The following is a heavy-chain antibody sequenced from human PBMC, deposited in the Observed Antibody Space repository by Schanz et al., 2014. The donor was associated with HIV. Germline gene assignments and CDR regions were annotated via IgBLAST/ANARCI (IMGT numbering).Heavy chain of an antibody. Sequence: QVQLEQSGGEVRKPGASVKVSCKASDYSLTTSGFTWVRQAAGQGLEWMGWINSYGYVNYAQKFQDRLTMTTDTSTGTVYMELRSLRSADTGVYYCARDLRVVPAASDNWFDPWGQGTLVTVSS. CDR3: ARDLRVVPAASDNWFDP. D-gene: IGHD2-2*01. CDR1: DYSLTTSG. V-gene: IGHV1-18*01. CDR2: INSYGYV. J-gene: IGHJ5*02.